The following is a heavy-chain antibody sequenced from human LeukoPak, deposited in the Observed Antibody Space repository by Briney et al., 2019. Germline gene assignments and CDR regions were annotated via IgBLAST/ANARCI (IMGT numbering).Heavy chain of an antibody. CDR3: ARGEYSSSAYYYYYYMDV. V-gene: IGHV1-69*05. CDR2: IIPIFGTA. D-gene: IGHD6-6*01. J-gene: IGHJ6*03. CDR1: GGTFSSYA. Sequence: AWVKVSCKASGGTFSSYAISWVRQAPGQGLEWMGGIIPIFGTANYAQKFQGRVTITTDESTSTAYMELSSLRSEDKAVYYCARGEYSSSAYYYYYYMDVWGKGTTVTVS.